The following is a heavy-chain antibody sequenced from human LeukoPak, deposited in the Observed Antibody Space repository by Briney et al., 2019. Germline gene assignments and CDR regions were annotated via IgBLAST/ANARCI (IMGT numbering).Heavy chain of an antibody. Sequence: PGGSLRLSCAASGFTFSNYGMHWVRQAPGKGLEWVALISFDGSQKYYADSVKGRFTISRDNSKNTLYLQMNSLRAEDTAVYYCASTPIWQLLFWYWGQGTLVTVSS. CDR2: ISFDGSQK. J-gene: IGHJ4*02. D-gene: IGHD2-2*01. CDR1: GFTFSNYG. V-gene: IGHV3-33*01. CDR3: ASTPIWQLLFWY.